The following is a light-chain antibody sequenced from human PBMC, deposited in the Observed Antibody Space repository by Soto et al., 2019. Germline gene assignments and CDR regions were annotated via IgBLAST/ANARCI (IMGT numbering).Light chain of an antibody. J-gene: IGKJ1*01. CDR2: GAS. V-gene: IGKV1-8*01. Sequence: AILMTESSSSFSASTGDRVTITCRASQGISSYLAWYQQTLGKAPKLLIYGASTLQSGVPSRFSGSGSGTDFTLTISSLQSEDFATYYCQQYYSYPRTFGQGTKVDI. CDR1: QGISSY. CDR3: QQYYSYPRT.